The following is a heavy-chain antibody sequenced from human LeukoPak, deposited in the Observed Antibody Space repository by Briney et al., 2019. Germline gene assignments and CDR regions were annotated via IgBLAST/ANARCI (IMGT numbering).Heavy chain of an antibody. CDR2: ISGSGGST. J-gene: IGHJ5*02. Sequence: GGSLRLSCAASGFTFSSYAMRWVRQTPGKGLVWVSVISGSGGSTSYADSVKGRFTISRDNSKNTLYLQMNSLRAEDTALYYCAKDRLSAPVAPRFDPWGQGTQVTVSS. D-gene: IGHD6-6*01. CDR1: GFTFSSYA. V-gene: IGHV3-23*01. CDR3: AKDRLSAPVAPRFDP.